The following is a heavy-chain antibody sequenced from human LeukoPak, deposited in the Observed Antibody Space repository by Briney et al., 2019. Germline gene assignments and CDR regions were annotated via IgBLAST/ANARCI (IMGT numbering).Heavy chain of an antibody. V-gene: IGHV3-15*01. CDR3: STLTSRGLSDS. Sequence: PGGSLRLSCIASGFTFGSNAMSWVRQAPGKGLEWVGRIKSKADGETIDYAAPVKGRFTFSRDDSKNMLYLQMDSLKSEDTAVYYCSTLTSRGLSDSWGQGTLVTVSS. CDR2: IKSKADGETI. D-gene: IGHD1-20*01. CDR1: GFTFGSNA. J-gene: IGHJ4*02.